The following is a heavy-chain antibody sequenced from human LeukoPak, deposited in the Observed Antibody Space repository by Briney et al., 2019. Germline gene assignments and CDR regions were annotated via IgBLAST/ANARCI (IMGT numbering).Heavy chain of an antibody. V-gene: IGHV3-21*01. CDR3: ASLPPRDYYYYYMDV. CDR1: GFTFSTEG. Sequence: GGSLRPSCAGSGFTFSTEGMNWVRQAPGKGLEWVSSISPDSTFIPQADSVKGRFTISRDNAKNSLYLQMNSLRAEDTAVYYCASLPPRDYYYYYMDVRGKGTTVTVSS. CDR2: ISPDSTFI. J-gene: IGHJ6*03.